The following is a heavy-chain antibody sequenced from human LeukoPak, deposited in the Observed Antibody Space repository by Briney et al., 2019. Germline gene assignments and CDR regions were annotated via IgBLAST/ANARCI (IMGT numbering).Heavy chain of an antibody. D-gene: IGHD3-22*01. Sequence: SETLSLTCTVSGGAISSDYWSWIRQPPGKGLEWIGYIYYRGSTNYNPSLKSRVTISVDTSKNQFSLKLSSVTAADTAVYYCARLSGYSSGHYYSDCWGQGTLVTVSS. CDR1: GGAISSDY. CDR3: ARLSGYSSGHYYSDC. V-gene: IGHV4-59*01. CDR2: IYYRGST. J-gene: IGHJ4*02.